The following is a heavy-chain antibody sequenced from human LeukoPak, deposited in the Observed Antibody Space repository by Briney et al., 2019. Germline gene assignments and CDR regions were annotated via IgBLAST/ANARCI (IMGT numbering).Heavy chain of an antibody. CDR3: ARGAHYYYDSSGYSYGDDY. D-gene: IGHD3-22*01. CDR1: GFTFTNYN. CDR2: ISSSSSYI. J-gene: IGHJ4*02. Sequence: GGSLRLSCAASGFTFTNYNMNWVRQAPGKGLEWVSSISSSSSYIYYADSVKGRFTISRDNAKNLLYLQMNSLRAEDTAVYYCARGAHYYYDSSGYSYGDDYWGQGTLVTVSS. V-gene: IGHV3-21*01.